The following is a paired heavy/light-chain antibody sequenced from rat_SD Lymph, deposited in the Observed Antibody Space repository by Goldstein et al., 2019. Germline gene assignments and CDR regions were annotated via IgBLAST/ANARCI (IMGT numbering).Heavy chain of an antibody. CDR1: GFSLTSYN. J-gene: IGHJ1*01. D-gene: IGHD1-12*01. Sequence: QVQLKESGPGLVQPSQTLSLTCTVSGFSLTSYNVHWVRQPPGKGLEWMGRMRYNGDTSYNSALKSRLSISRDTSKNQVFLKMNSLQTDDTGTYYCTRSLGPSHRDSYAHVYWYFDFWGPGTMVTVSS. CDR3: TRSLGPSHRDSYAHVYWYFDF. CDR2: MRYNGDT. V-gene: IGHV2-63*01.
Light chain of an antibody. CDR2: KAS. CDR1: QNIKGW. V-gene: IGKV15S4*01. CDR3: QHYQSFPLT. J-gene: IGKJ2-1*01. Sequence: DIQMTQSPSFLSASLGNSITITCHASQNIKGWLAWYQQKSGNAPELLIYKASSLQSGVPSRFSGSGSGTDYILTISNLQPEDIATYYCQHYQSFPLTFGAGTKLELK.